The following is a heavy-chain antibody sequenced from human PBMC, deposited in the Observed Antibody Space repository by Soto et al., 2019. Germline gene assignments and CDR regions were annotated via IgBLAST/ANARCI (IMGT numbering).Heavy chain of an antibody. V-gene: IGHV3-66*02. D-gene: IGHD6-13*01. CDR3: AREIYYFPLIAAAQNNWFDP. J-gene: IGHJ5*02. Sequence: GGSLRLSCVGSGVTLKNYAMSWVRQAPGKGLEWVSGINSEGSIYYADSVKGRFSISKDNSKNTLFLQMNSLRAEDTAVYYCAREIYYFPLIAAAQNNWFDPWGQGTLVTVSS. CDR2: INSEGSI. CDR1: GVTLKNYA.